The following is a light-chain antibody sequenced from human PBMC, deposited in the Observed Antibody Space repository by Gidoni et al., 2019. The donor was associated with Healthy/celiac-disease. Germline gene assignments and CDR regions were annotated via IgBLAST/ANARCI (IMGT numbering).Light chain of an antibody. J-gene: IGKJ3*01. Sequence: DIQMTQSPSSLSASVGDRVTITCQASQDISNYLNWYQQKPGKAPKLLIYDASNLEKGVPSRFSGSGSGTDFTFTSSSLQPEDIATYYCQQYDNLPPFTFGPGTKVDIK. CDR3: QQYDNLPPFT. V-gene: IGKV1-33*01. CDR2: DAS. CDR1: QDISNY.